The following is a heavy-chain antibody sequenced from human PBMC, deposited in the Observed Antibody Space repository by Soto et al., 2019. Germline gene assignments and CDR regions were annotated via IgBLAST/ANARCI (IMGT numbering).Heavy chain of an antibody. CDR1: GFTFSNAW. J-gene: IGHJ4*02. CDR3: TTEGWELPNFDY. Sequence: EVQLVDSGGGLVKPGGSRRLSCAASGFTFSNAWMSWVRQAPGKGLEWVGRIKSKTDGGTTDYAAPVKGRFTISRDDSKNTLYLQMNSLKTEDTAVYYCTTEGWELPNFDYWGQGTLVTVSS. V-gene: IGHV3-15*01. CDR2: IKSKTDGGTT. D-gene: IGHD1-26*01.